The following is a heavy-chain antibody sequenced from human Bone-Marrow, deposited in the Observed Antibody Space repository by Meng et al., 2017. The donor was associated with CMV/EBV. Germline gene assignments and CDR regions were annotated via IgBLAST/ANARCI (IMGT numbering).Heavy chain of an antibody. CDR2: ISAYNGNT. D-gene: IGHD1-26*01. Sequence: ASVKVSCKASGGTFSSYTISWVRQAPGQGLEWMGWISAYNGNTNYAQKLQGRVTMTRDTSISTAYMELSRLRSDDTAVYYCARGFFGGATKYWGQGTLVTVSS. J-gene: IGHJ4*02. CDR3: ARGFFGGATKY. CDR1: GGTFSSYT. V-gene: IGHV1-18*01.